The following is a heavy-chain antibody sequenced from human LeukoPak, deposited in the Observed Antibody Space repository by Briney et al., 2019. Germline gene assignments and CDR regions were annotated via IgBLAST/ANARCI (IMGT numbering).Heavy chain of an antibody. J-gene: IGHJ4*02. Sequence: GGSLRLSCAASGFTFDDYAMHWVRQAPGKGLEWVSGISWNSGSIGYADSVKGRFTISRDNAKNSLYLQMNSLRAQDTALYSCANDLMVSDSSGYFAYWRQGTLVTVSS. V-gene: IGHV3-9*01. CDR2: ISWNSGSI. CDR3: ANDLMVSDSSGYFAY. CDR1: GFTFDDYA. D-gene: IGHD3-22*01.